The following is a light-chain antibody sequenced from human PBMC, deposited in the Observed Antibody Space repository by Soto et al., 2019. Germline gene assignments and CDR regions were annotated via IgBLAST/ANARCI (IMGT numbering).Light chain of an antibody. CDR2: EVS. CDR3: SSYAGSSIYVV. CDR1: SSDVGGYNS. J-gene: IGLJ2*01. V-gene: IGLV2-8*01. Sequence: QSALTQPPPASGSPGQSVAISCTGTSSDVGGYNSVSWYQQYPGKAPKLILYEVSTRPSGVPDRFSGSKSGNTAALTVSGLQAEDEADYYCSSYAGSSIYVVFGGGTQLTVL.